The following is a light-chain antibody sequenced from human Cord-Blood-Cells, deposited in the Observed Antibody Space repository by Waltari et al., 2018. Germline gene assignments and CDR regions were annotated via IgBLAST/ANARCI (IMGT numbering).Light chain of an antibody. CDR1: SSDGGTYNY. CDR3: SSYTSSSLCV. Sequence: HSALPQPASVSGSPGQASTISSTGTSSDGGTYNYVSWYQQHPGKAPKLMIYEVSNRPSGVSNRFSGSKSGNTASLTISGLQAEDEADYYCSSYTSSSLCVFGTGTKVTVL. J-gene: IGLJ1*01. V-gene: IGLV2-14*01. CDR2: EVS.